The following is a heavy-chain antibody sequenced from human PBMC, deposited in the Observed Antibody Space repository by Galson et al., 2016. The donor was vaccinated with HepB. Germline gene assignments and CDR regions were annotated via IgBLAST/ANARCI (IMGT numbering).Heavy chain of an antibody. D-gene: IGHD3-22*01. CDR3: AKALMYDHDSSGWALDQ. CDR1: GFTVDDYT. V-gene: IGHV3-43*01. Sequence: SLRLSCAASGFTVDDYTMHWVRQAPGKGLEWASLIGWDGSMLDYADSAKGRFGISRDNRKNYLYLEMNSLRTEDTALYYCAKALMYDHDSSGWALDQWGRGTLVSVSS. CDR2: IGWDGSML. J-gene: IGHJ4*02.